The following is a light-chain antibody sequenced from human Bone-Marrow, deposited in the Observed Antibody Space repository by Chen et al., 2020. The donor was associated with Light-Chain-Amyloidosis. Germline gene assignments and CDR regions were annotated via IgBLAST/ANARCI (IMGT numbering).Light chain of an antibody. Sequence: SYELTQPPSVSVSPGQTARITCSGDDLPTKYAYWYQQKPGQAPVLVIHRDTERPSGSSERFSGSSSGTTATLNISGVQAEDEADYHGQSADSSGTYEVIFGGGTKLTVL. V-gene: IGLV3-25*03. CDR2: RDT. J-gene: IGLJ2*01. CDR1: DLPTKY. CDR3: QSADSSGTYEVI.